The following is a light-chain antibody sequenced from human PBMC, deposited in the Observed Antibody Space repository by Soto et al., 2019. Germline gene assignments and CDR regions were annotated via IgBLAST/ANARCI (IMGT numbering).Light chain of an antibody. CDR1: QSISSW. CDR2: KAS. V-gene: IGKV1-5*03. J-gene: IGKJ1*01. Sequence: DIQMTQSPSTLSASVGDRVTITCRASQSISSWLTWYQQKAWQAPQLLIYKASIEERGVPARFSGSGSGTEFALTFSSLQPDDSATYDFQQYASFATFSQGNRVEVK. CDR3: QQYASFAT.